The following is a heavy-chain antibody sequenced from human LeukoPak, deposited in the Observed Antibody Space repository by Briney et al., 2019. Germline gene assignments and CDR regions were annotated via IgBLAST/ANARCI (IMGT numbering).Heavy chain of an antibody. V-gene: IGHV3-20*04. D-gene: IGHD3-10*02. CDR1: GFTFGDYG. CDR3: AELGITMIGGV. J-gene: IGHJ6*04. Sequence: GGSLRLSCAASGFTFGDYGMSWVRQAPGKGLEWVSAINWNGGSTTYADSVKGRFTISRDNAKNSLYLQVNSLRAEDTAVYYCAELGITMIGGVWGKGTTVTISS. CDR2: INWNGGST.